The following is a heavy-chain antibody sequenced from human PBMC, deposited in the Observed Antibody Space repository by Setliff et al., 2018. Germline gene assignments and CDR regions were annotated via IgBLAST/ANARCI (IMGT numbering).Heavy chain of an antibody. D-gene: IGHD6-19*01. CDR1: GYSISSGYY. J-gene: IGHJ4*02. Sequence: PSETLSLTCTVSGYSISSGYYWGWIRQPPGKGLEWIGSIYHSGSTYYNPSLKSRVTISVDTSKNQFSLKLSSVTAADTAVYYCAREGEAGNFDYWGQGTLVTVS. V-gene: IGHV4-38-2*02. CDR2: IYHSGST. CDR3: AREGEAGNFDY.